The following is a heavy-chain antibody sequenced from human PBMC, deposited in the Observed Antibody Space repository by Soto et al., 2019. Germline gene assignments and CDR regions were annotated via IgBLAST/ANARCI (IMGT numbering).Heavy chain of an antibody. D-gene: IGHD3-22*01. CDR2: IFYSGDT. V-gene: IGHV4-59*01. CDR3: ARGSSGYWYDAFDI. J-gene: IGHJ3*02. Sequence: SDTLSLTCTVSGGSISTYSWSWIRQPPGKGLEWIGYIFYSGDTNYNPSLKSRVTISVDTSKNQFSLKLSSVTAADTAVYYCARGSSGYWYDAFDIWGQGTMVT. CDR1: GGSISTYS.